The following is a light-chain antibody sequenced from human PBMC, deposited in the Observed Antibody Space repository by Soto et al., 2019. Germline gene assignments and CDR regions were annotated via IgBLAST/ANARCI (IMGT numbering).Light chain of an antibody. Sequence: QAVVTQPPSVSGAPGQRVTISCTGNSSNLGAGYDVHWYQQLPGAAPKLVIFGNRNRPSGVPERFSGSKSGTSASLAITGLQSEVEADYYCQAYDYSLTASVFGGGTKVTVL. V-gene: IGLV1-40*01. CDR1: SSNLGAGYD. J-gene: IGLJ3*02. CDR3: QAYDYSLTASV. CDR2: GNR.